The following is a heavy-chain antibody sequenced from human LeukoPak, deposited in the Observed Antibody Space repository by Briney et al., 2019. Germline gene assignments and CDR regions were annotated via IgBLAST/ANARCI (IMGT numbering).Heavy chain of an antibody. Sequence: SVKVSCKASGGTFSSYAISWVRQAPGQGLEWMGRIIPILGIANYAQKFQGRVTITADKSTSTAYMELSSLRSEDTAVYYCARMAKGGYYDSSGYYSYYFDYWGQGTLATVSS. J-gene: IGHJ4*02. CDR2: IIPILGIA. CDR3: ARMAKGGYYDSSGYYSYYFDY. CDR1: GGTFSSYA. V-gene: IGHV1-69*04. D-gene: IGHD3-22*01.